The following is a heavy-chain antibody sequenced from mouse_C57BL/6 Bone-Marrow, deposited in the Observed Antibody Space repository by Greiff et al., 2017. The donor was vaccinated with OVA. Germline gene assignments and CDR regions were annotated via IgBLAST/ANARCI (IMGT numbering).Heavy chain of an antibody. V-gene: IGHV1-81*01. CDR3: ARGTVVAGDYWYFDV. Sequence: VKLMESGAELARPGASVKLSCKASGYTFTSYGISWVKQRTGQGLEWIGEIYPRSGNTYYNEKFKGKATLTADKSSSTAYMELRSLTSEDSAVYFCARGTVVAGDYWYFDVWGTGTTVTVSS. J-gene: IGHJ1*03. CDR2: IYPRSGNT. D-gene: IGHD1-1*01. CDR1: GYTFTSYG.